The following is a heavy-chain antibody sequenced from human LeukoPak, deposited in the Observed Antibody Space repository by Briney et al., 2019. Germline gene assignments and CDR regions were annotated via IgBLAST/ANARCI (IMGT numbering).Heavy chain of an antibody. CDR3: ARGRDYVWGSYLY. CDR2: ISSSGSTI. J-gene: IGHJ4*02. CDR1: GFTFSSYE. D-gene: IGHD3-16*02. V-gene: IGHV3-48*03. Sequence: GGSLRLSCAASGFTFSSYEMNWVRQAPGKGLEWVSYISSSGSTIYYADSVKGRFTISRDNAKNSLYLQMNSLRAEDTAVYYCARGRDYVWGSYLYWGQGTLVTVSS.